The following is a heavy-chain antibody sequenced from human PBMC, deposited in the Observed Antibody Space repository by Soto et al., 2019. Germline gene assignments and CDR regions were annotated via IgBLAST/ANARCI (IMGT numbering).Heavy chain of an antibody. Sequence: GGSLRLSCAASGFSFSSYWMSWVRQAPGKGLEWVANIKEDGSVQNYVDSVKGRFTISRDNAKNSLSLQMNSLRAEDTAVYYCAKGGSTRFDPWGLGTLVTVSS. V-gene: IGHV3-7*01. CDR1: GFSFSSYW. D-gene: IGHD1-26*01. CDR3: AKGGSTRFDP. J-gene: IGHJ5*02. CDR2: IKEDGSVQ.